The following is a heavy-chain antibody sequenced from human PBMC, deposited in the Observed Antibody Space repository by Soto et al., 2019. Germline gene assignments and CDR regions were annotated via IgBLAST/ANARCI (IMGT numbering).Heavy chain of an antibody. Sequence: ASVKVSCKASGYTFTSYAMHWVRQAPGQRLEWMGWINAGNGNTKYSQKFQGRVTITRDTSASTAHMELSSLRSEDTAVYYCARAFYYYDILTGYSPYYFDYWGQGTLVTVSS. CDR2: INAGNGNT. CDR1: GYTFTSYA. CDR3: ARAFYYYDILTGYSPYYFDY. V-gene: IGHV1-3*01. J-gene: IGHJ4*02. D-gene: IGHD3-9*01.